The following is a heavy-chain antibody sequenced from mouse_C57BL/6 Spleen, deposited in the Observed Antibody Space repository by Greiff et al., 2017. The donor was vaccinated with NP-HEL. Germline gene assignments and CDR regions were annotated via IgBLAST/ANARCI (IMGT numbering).Heavy chain of an antibody. J-gene: IGHJ2*01. V-gene: IGHV1-19*01. Sequence: EVQLQQSGPVLVKPGASVKMSCKASGYTFTDYYMNWVKQSHGKSLEWIGVINPYNGGTSYNQKFKGKATLTVDKSSSTAYMELNSLTSEDSAVYYCARRGEEGWLLFDYWGQGTTLTVSS. CDR1: GYTFTDYY. CDR2: INPYNGGT. CDR3: ARRGEEGWLLFDY. D-gene: IGHD2-3*01.